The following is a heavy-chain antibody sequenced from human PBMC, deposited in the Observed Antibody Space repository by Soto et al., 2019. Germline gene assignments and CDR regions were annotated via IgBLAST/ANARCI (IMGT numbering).Heavy chain of an antibody. J-gene: IGHJ4*02. V-gene: IGHV3-15*01. D-gene: IGHD3-10*01. CDR2: IKSKSDGGTI. Sequence: EVQLVAYGGDLVKPGGSLRLSCVCSGITFRNAWMTWVREAPGKGQECIGHIKSKSDGGTIAYAAPMQGRFTISRDDSKITLYLQMDSRTAEETAVYYCTTKHGFVAPTDCWGQGTLFSVSP. CDR1: GITFRNAW. CDR3: TTKHGFVAPTDC.